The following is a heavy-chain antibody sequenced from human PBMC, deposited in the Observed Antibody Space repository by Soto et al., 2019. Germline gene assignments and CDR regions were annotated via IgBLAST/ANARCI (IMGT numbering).Heavy chain of an antibody. J-gene: IGHJ6*02. V-gene: IGHV1-69*13. Sequence: ASVKVSCKASGGTFSSYAISWVRQAPGQGLEWMGGIIPIFGTANYAQKFQGRVTITADESTSTAYMELSSLRSEDTAVYYCAGDRIQLHQQIYYYYGMDVWGQGTTVTVSS. D-gene: IGHD5-18*01. CDR3: AGDRIQLHQQIYYYYGMDV. CDR2: IIPIFGTA. CDR1: GGTFSSYA.